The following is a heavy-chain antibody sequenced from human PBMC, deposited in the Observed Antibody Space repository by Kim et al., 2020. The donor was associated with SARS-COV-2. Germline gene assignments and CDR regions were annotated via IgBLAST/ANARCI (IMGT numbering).Heavy chain of an antibody. Sequence: SETLSLTCTVSGASINNNYWTWIRQSPEKGLEWIGYIHSTGTTDYNPSLEGRVTLSIDTSRNQFPLTLRSVTAADTAMYFCGRNGVYLDVWGKGTTVTVSS. CDR1: GASINNNY. CDR2: IHSTGTT. D-gene: IGHD2-8*01. CDR3: GRNGVYLDV. V-gene: IGHV4-59*08. J-gene: IGHJ6*03.